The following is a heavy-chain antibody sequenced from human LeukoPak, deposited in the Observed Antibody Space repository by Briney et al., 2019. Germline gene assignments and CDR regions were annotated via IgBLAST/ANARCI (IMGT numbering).Heavy chain of an antibody. V-gene: IGHV3-30*04. J-gene: IGHJ4*02. CDR2: ISYDGSNK. Sequence: GGSLRLSCAASGFTFSSYAMHWVRQVPGKGLEWVAVISYDGSNKYYADSVKGRFTISRDNSKNTLYLQMNSLRAEDTAVYYCARAEGSSSWPDNWGQGTLVTVSS. D-gene: IGHD6-13*01. CDR1: GFTFSSYA. CDR3: ARAEGSSSWPDN.